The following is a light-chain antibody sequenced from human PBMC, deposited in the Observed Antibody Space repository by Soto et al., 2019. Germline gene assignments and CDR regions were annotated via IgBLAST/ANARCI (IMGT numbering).Light chain of an antibody. CDR1: QNINRW. Sequence: DIQTTQSPSTLAASVGDRVTITCRASQNINRWLAWYQQKPGKAPKVLIYDASSLESGVPSRFSGSGSGTEFTLTITSLQPDDFATYYCQQYDGYFGPGTKVDFK. CDR3: QQYDGY. J-gene: IGKJ3*01. V-gene: IGKV1-5*01. CDR2: DAS.